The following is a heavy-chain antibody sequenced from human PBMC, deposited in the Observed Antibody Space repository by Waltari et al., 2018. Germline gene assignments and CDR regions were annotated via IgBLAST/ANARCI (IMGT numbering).Heavy chain of an antibody. Sequence: EVQLVESGGGLVEPGGSLKLSCAASGITFTNAWVNWFRQAPGKGLEWVGRSKSKTDGGTADYAAPVKGRFTISRDDSKKTLYLQMNSLKTEDTAIYYCGTEYYTYFDYWGQGTLVTVSS. J-gene: IGHJ4*02. CDR2: SKSKTDGGTA. V-gene: IGHV3-15*01. D-gene: IGHD1-26*01. CDR1: GITFTNAW. CDR3: GTEYYTYFDY.